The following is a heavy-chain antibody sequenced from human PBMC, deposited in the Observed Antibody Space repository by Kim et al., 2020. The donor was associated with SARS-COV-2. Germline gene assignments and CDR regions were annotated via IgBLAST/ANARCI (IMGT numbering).Heavy chain of an antibody. Sequence: DGETTHYAAPVKGRITISRDESKNTLYVQMNSLKTEDTALYYCTTDGGKYWGQGTLVTVSS. D-gene: IGHD3-16*01. CDR2: DGETT. V-gene: IGHV3-15*01. J-gene: IGHJ4*02. CDR3: TTDGGKY.